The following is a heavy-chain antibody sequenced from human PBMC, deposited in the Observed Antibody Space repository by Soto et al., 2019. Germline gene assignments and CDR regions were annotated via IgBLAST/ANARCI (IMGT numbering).Heavy chain of an antibody. D-gene: IGHD3-22*01. CDR1: GYTFTSYA. J-gene: IGHJ4*02. Sequence: QVQLVQSGAEVKKPGASVTVSCKASGYTFTSYAMHWVRQAPGQRLEWMGWINAGNGNTKYSQKFQGRVTITRDTSASTAYMELSSLRSEDTAVYYCARSIVVVTSFDYWGQGTLVTVSS. CDR3: ARSIVVVTSFDY. CDR2: INAGNGNT. V-gene: IGHV1-3*01.